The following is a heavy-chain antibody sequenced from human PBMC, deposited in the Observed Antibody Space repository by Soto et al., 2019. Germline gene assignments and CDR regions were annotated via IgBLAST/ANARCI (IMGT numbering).Heavy chain of an antibody. CDR2: INHSGNT. J-gene: IGHJ2*01. CDR1: GESISGYY. D-gene: IGHD2-21*02. V-gene: IGHV4-34*01. CDR3: ARNPRLGCVGDCYSYFDL. Sequence: QVQLQQWGAGLLKPSETLSLTCDVHGESISGYYWSWLRQTPGKGLEWIGEINHSGNTNSNPSLMSRVTMSVDTSKSQFSLKLSSVTAADTAVYYCARNPRLGCVGDCYSYFDLWGRGTLVTVSS.